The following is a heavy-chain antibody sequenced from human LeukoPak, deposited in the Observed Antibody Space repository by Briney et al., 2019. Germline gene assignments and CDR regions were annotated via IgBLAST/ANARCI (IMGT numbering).Heavy chain of an antibody. CDR2: ISYDGSNK. Sequence: PGGSLRLSCAASGFTFSSYAMHWVRQAPGKGLEWVAVISYDGSNKYYADSVKGRFTISRDNSKNTLYLQMNSLRAEDTAVYYCARDSVLLWFGEPYYFDYWGQGTLVTVSS. CDR3: ARDSVLLWFGEPYYFDY. D-gene: IGHD3-10*01. V-gene: IGHV3-30-3*01. CDR1: GFTFSSYA. J-gene: IGHJ4*02.